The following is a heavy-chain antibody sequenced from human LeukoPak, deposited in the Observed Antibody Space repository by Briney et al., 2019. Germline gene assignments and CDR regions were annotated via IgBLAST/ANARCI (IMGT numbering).Heavy chain of an antibody. V-gene: IGHV3-7*01. D-gene: IGHD3-10*01. Sequence: GGSLRLSCAASGFTFSSYWMSWVRQAPGKGLEWVANIKQDGSEKYYVDSVKGRFTISRDNAKNSLYLQMNSLRAEDTAVYYCARAEWVGDVGYDYWGQGTLVTVSS. CDR2: IKQDGSEK. CDR3: ARAEWVGDVGYDY. CDR1: GFTFSSYW. J-gene: IGHJ4*02.